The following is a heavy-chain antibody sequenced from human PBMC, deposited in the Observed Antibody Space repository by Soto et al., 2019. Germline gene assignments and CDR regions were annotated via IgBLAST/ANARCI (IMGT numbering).Heavy chain of an antibody. V-gene: IGHV1-8*01. J-gene: IGHJ5*02. D-gene: IGHD3-3*01. CDR3: ARGRRSGYPNWFDP. CDR2: MNPNSGNT. CDR1: GYTFTSYD. Sequence: QVQLVQSGAEVKKPGASVKVSCKASGYTFTSYDINWVRQATGQGLEWMGWMNPNSGNTGYAQKLQGRVTMTRNTSISTAYMELSSLRSEDTAVYYCARGRRSGYPNWFDPWGQGPLVTLSS.